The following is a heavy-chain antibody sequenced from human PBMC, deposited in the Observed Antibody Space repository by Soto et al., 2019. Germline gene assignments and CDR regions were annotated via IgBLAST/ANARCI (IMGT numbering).Heavy chain of an antibody. J-gene: IGHJ6*02. CDR3: ARGGVWTTPLVYYGMDV. CDR1: GGTFSSYA. V-gene: IGHV1-69*13. Sequence: GASVKVSCKASGGTFSSYAISWVRQAPGQGLEWMGGIIPIFGTANYAQKFQGRVTITADESTSTAYMELSSLRSEDTAVYYCARGGVWTTPLVYYGMDVWGQGTTVTVSS. CDR2: IIPIFGTA. D-gene: IGHD2-15*01.